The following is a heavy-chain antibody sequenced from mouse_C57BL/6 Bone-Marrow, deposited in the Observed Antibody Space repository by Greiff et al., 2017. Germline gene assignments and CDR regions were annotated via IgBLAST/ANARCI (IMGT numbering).Heavy chain of an antibody. Sequence: VQLKQSGPVLVKPGASVKMSCKASGYTFTDYYMNWVKQSHGKSLEWIGVINPYNGGTSYNQKFKGKATLTVDKSSSTAYMELNSLTSEDSAVYYCARWTPRFAYWGQGTLVTVSA. D-gene: IGHD3-3*01. CDR2: INPYNGGT. CDR3: ARWTPRFAY. CDR1: GYTFTDYY. J-gene: IGHJ3*01. V-gene: IGHV1-19*01.